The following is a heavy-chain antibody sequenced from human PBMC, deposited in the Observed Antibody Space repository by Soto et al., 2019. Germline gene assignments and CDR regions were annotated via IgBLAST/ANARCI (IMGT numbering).Heavy chain of an antibody. V-gene: IGHV1-69*12. CDR1: GGTFNSYA. CDR3: TRCGIRYHSIGYYLGIDGMDV. J-gene: IGHJ6*02. Sequence: QVQLVQSGAEVKKPESSVRVSCKASGGTFNSYAITWVRQAPGQGLEWMGGTIPMFGTTNYAEKFQGRVTISADESTNTAYMELSSLRSEDTAVYYCTRCGIRYHSIGYYLGIDGMDVWGQGTTVILSS. CDR2: TIPMFGTT. D-gene: IGHD3-22*01.